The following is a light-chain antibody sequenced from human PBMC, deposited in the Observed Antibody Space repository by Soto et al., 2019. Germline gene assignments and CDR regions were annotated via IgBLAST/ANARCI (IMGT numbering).Light chain of an antibody. CDR2: DVT. CDR1: SSDVGGYNY. CDR3: SSYTNSGTYV. J-gene: IGLJ1*01. Sequence: QLVLTQPASVSGSPGQSITFSCTGTSSDVGGYNYVSWYQQHPGKAPKLMIYDVTNRPSGVSNRFSGSKSGNTASLTISGLQAEDEADYYCSSYTNSGTYVFGTGTKLTVL. V-gene: IGLV2-14*03.